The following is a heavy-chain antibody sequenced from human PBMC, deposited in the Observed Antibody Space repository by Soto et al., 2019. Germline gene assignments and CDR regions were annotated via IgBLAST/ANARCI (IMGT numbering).Heavy chain of an antibody. CDR1: GGSFSGYY. D-gene: IGHD4-4*01. Sequence: QVQLQQWGAGLLKPSETLSLTCAVYGGSFSGYYWSWIRQPPGKGLEWIGEINHSGSTNYNPSLKSRVPISVDTAKNQFSLKLSSVTAADTAVYYCARSLGAMTTVNPRSRDYYYYMDVWGKGTTVTVSS. V-gene: IGHV4-34*01. CDR3: ARSLGAMTTVNPRSRDYYYYMDV. CDR2: INHSGST. J-gene: IGHJ6*03.